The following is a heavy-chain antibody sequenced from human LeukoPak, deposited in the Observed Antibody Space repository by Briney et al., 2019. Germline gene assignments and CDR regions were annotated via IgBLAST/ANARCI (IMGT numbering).Heavy chain of an antibody. CDR2: ISSSSSTI. CDR1: GFTFSSYS. V-gene: IGHV3-48*02. J-gene: IGHJ5*02. Sequence: GGSLRLSCAASGFTFSSYSMNWVRQAPGKGLEWVSYISSSSSTIYYADSVKGRFTISRDNAKNSLYLQMNSLRDEDTAVYYCRRDVFLFGGYSTSWFGNWFAPWGQGPRVPVSS. D-gene: IGHD6-13*01. CDR3: RRDVFLFGGYSTSWFGNWFAP.